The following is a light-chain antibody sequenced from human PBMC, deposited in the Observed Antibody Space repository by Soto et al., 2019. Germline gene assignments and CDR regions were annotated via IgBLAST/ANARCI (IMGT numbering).Light chain of an antibody. J-gene: IGKJ1*01. CDR2: DAS. CDR3: QQSYSTPPT. Sequence: DIEMTQSPSTLTATGGGRVTMSWRASQSISSWLAWYQQKPGKAPKLLMYDASSLQSGVPSRFSGSGSGTEFTLTISSLQPQDFATYYCQQSYSTPPTFGQGTKVDIK. V-gene: IGKV1-5*01. CDR1: QSISSW.